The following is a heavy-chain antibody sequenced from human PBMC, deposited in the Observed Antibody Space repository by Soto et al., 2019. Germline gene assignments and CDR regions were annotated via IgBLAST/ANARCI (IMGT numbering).Heavy chain of an antibody. CDR1: GDTFSSYA. J-gene: IGHJ6*02. CDR3: ARHDCISSSCYYYYYYGMDV. Sequence: SVKVSCKASGDTFSSYAISWVRQAPGQGLEWMGGIIPFFDTANYAQQFQGRVTITADESTSTAYMELSSLRSEDTAVYYCARHDCISSSCYYYYYYGMDVWGQGTTVTVSS. CDR2: IIPFFDTA. D-gene: IGHD2-2*01. V-gene: IGHV1-69*13.